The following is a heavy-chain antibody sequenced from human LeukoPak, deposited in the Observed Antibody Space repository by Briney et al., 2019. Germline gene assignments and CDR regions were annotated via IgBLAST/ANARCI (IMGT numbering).Heavy chain of an antibody. Sequence: GRSLRLSCTASGFTFGDYAMSWVRQAPGKGLEWVGFIRSKAYGGTTEYAASVKGRFTISRDDSKSIAYLQMNSLKTEDTAVYYCTRDRGLLWFGELPPSYYHHMDVWGQGTTVTVSS. CDR1: GFTFGDYA. CDR3: TRDRGLLWFGELPPSYYHHMDV. J-gene: IGHJ6*02. V-gene: IGHV3-49*04. D-gene: IGHD3-10*01. CDR2: IRSKAYGGTT.